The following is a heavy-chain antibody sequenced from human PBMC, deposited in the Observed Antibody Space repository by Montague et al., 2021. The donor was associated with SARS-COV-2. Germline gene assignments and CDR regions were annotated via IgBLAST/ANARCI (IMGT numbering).Heavy chain of an antibody. CDR2: IYWDDDK. J-gene: IGHJ4*02. V-gene: IGHV2-5*02. D-gene: IGHD6-19*01. CDR3: AHRSSGWSSSDWYGGN. CDR1: GFSLSTSGVG. Sequence: PALVKPTQTLTLTCTFSGFSLSTSGVGVGWIRQPPGKALEWLALIYWDDDKRYSPSLKSRLTITKDTSKNQVVLTMTNMDPVDTATYYCAHRSSGWSSSDWYGGNWGQGTLVTVSS.